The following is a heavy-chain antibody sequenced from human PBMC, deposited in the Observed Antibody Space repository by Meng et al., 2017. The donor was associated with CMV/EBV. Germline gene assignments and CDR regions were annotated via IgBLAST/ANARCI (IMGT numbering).Heavy chain of an antibody. CDR3: AGSSLRFLELDYYYYGMDV. CDR1: GGSISSYY. CDR2: IYYSGST. D-gene: IGHD3-3*01. J-gene: IGHJ6*02. Sequence: SETLSLTCTVSGGSISSYYWSWIRQPPGKGLEWIGYIYYSGSTNYNPSLKSRVTISVDTSKNQFSLKLSSVTAADTAVYYCAGSSLRFLELDYYYYGMDVWGQGTTVTSP. V-gene: IGHV4-59*01.